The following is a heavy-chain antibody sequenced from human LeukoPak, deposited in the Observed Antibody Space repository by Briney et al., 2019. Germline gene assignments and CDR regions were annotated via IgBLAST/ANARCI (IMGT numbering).Heavy chain of an antibody. CDR3: TRHIAAAVSYIDY. V-gene: IGHV4-59*08. D-gene: IGHD6-13*01. Sequence: NPSETLSLTCTVSGGSISSYYWSWIRQPPGKGLEWIGYIYYSGSTNYNPSLKSRVTISVDTSKNQFSLKLSSVTAADTAVYYCTRHIAAAVSYIDYWGQGTLVTVSS. CDR1: GGSISSYY. J-gene: IGHJ4*02. CDR2: IYYSGST.